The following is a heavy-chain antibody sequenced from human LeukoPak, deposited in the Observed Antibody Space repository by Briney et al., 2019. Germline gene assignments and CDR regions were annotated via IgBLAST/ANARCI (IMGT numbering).Heavy chain of an antibody. CDR2: IYYSGST. D-gene: IGHD3-9*01. V-gene: IGHV4-31*03. Sequence: PSQTLSLTCTVSGGSISSGGYYWSWIRQPPGKGLEWIGYIYYSGSTYYNPSLESRVTISVDTSKNQFSLKLSSVTAADTAVYYCASWSRYYDILTGYSHWGQGTLVTVSS. CDR1: GGSISSGGYY. J-gene: IGHJ4*02. CDR3: ASWSRYYDILTGYSH.